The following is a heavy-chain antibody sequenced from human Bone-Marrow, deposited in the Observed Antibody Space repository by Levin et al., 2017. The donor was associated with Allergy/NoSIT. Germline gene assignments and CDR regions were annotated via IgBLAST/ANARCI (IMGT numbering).Heavy chain of an antibody. V-gene: IGHV3-23*01. Sequence: GGSLRLSCAASGFTFSSYAMSWVRQAPGKGLEWVSAISGSGGSTYYADSVKGRFTISRDNSKNTLYLQMNSLRAEDTAVYDCAKVPGSGWYSYFDYWGQGTLVTVSS. CDR1: GFTFSSYA. CDR3: AKVPGSGWYSYFDY. CDR2: ISGSGGST. D-gene: IGHD6-19*01. J-gene: IGHJ4*02.